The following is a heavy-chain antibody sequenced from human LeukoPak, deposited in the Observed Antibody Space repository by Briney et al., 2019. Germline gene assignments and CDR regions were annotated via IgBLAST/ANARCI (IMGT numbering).Heavy chain of an antibody. CDR1: GFTFTVFA. D-gene: IGHD3-10*01. Sequence: GGSLTLSCTPSGFTFTVFAMQWARQATGGGLEHVSCIHGYGGRAYYVVSVRDKITISRDKSKNTMYLEMSSMRTEDTGVYNCVKDVDYWSSGSYLGYFDNWGEGILVTVSS. CDR3: VKDVDYWSSGSYLGYFDN. J-gene: IGHJ4*03. CDR2: IHGYGGRA. V-gene: IGHV3-64D*06.